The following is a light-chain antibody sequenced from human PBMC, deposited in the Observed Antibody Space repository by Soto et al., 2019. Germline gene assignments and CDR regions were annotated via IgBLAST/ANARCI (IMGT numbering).Light chain of an antibody. Sequence: EIVMTQSPATLSVSPGERATLSCRASQSVSSNLAWYQQKPGQAPRLIIYGASTRATGIPARFSGSGSGTEFTLTITSLQSEDFAVYYCQQYNNWLITFGQGTRLEIK. CDR2: GAS. V-gene: IGKV3-15*01. J-gene: IGKJ5*01. CDR3: QQYNNWLIT. CDR1: QSVSSN.